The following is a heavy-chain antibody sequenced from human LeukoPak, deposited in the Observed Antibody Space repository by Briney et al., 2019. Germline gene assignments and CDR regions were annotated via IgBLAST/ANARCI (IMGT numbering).Heavy chain of an antibody. Sequence: PSQTLSLTCTVSGGSISSGGYYRSWIRQHPGKGLEWIGYIHYSGSTNYNPSLKSRVTISVDKSKNQFSLKLSSVTAADTAVYYCARVTHYGDYIHFDYWGQGTLVTVSS. V-gene: IGHV4-31*03. D-gene: IGHD4-17*01. CDR2: IHYSGST. J-gene: IGHJ4*02. CDR3: ARVTHYGDYIHFDY. CDR1: GGSISSGGYY.